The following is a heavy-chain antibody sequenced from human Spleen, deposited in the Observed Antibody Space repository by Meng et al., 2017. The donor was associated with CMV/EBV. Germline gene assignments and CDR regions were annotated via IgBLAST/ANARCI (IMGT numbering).Heavy chain of an antibody. J-gene: IGHJ3*02. V-gene: IGHV3-21*01. CDR3: AGFLDAFDI. CDR1: GLTFDDYT. Sequence: GESLKISCAASGLTFDDYTFHWVRQAPGKGLEWVSSISSSSSYIYYADSVKGRFTISRDNAKNSLYLQMNSLRAEDTAVYYCAGFLDAFDIWSQGTMVTVSS. CDR2: ISSSSSYI. D-gene: IGHD3-10*01.